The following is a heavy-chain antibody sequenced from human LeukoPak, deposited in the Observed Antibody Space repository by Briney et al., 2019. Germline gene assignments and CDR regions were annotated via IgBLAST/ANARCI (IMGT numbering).Heavy chain of an antibody. Sequence: PGGSLRLSCVGSGFILRSYAMSWVRQAPGKGLVWVSRINSDGSSTSYADSVKGRFTISRDNAKNTLYLQMNSLRAEDTAVYYCAGILLSPHFDYWGQGTLVTVSS. CDR2: INSDGSST. CDR1: GFILRSYA. CDR3: AGILLSPHFDY. D-gene: IGHD2-8*01. J-gene: IGHJ4*02. V-gene: IGHV3-74*01.